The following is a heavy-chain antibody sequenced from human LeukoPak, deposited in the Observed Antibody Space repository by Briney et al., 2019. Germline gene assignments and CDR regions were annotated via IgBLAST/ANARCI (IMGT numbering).Heavy chain of an antibody. J-gene: IGHJ5*02. V-gene: IGHV1-3*04. Sequence: ASVKVSCKASGYTFTNFVMHWVRQAPGQRLEWMGWINTGNGNTKYSQKFQGRVTITRDTSASTAYMELSSLTSEDTAVYYCARGISFYHWFDPWGQGTLVTVSS. CDR3: ARGISFYHWFDP. D-gene: IGHD3-16*01. CDR2: INTGNGNT. CDR1: GYTFTNFV.